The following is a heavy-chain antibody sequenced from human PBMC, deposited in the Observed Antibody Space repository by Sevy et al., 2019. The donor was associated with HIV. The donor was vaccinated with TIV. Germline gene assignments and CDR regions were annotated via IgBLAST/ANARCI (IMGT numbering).Heavy chain of an antibody. CDR2: ISGSGGST. V-gene: IGHV3-23*01. Sequence: GSLRLSCAASGFTFSSYAMSWVRQAPGKGLEWVSAISGSGGSTYYADSVKGRFTISRDNSKNTLYLQMNSLRAEDTAVYYCAKDTVFGSSSAYYYYYGMDVWGQGTTVTVSS. CDR3: AKDTVFGSSSAYYYYYGMDV. CDR1: GFTFSSYA. J-gene: IGHJ6*02. D-gene: IGHD6-6*01.